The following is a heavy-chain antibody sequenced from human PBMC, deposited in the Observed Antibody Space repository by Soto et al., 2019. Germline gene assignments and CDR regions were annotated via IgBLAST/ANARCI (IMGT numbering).Heavy chain of an antibody. J-gene: IGHJ6*02. CDR1: GGSISSSSYY. D-gene: IGHD1-26*01. CDR3: ARDRRGVGATEYYYYGMDV. Sequence: SETLSLTCTVSGGSISSSSYYWGWIRQPPGKGLEWIGSIYYSGSTYYNPSLKSRVTISVDTSKNQFSLKLSLVTAADTAVYYCARDRRGVGATEYYYYGMDVWGQGTTVTVSS. V-gene: IGHV4-39*07. CDR2: IYYSGST.